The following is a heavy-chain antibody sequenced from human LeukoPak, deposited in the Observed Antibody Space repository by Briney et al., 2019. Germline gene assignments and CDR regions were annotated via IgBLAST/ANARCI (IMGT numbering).Heavy chain of an antibody. CDR3: ARHSRNCSGGYCYLYY. CDR2: IYSGGTT. CDR1: GGSISSDSYY. V-gene: IGHV4-39*01. Sequence: SETLSLTCAVSGGSISSDSYYWGWIRQPPGKGLEWIGSIYSGGTTYYNPSLKSRATISVDTSKNQFSLKLTSVTAADAAAYYCARHSRNCSGGYCYLYYWGQGTPVTVSS. J-gene: IGHJ4*02. D-gene: IGHD2-15*01.